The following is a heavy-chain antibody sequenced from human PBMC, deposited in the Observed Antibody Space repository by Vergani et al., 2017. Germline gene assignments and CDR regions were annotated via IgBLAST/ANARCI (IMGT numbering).Heavy chain of an antibody. CDR2: IYPSGTT. CDR3: ARVVAARGFDS. D-gene: IGHD6-6*01. V-gene: IGHV4-4*07. Sequence: QVQLQESGPELVKPSETLSLICTVSGGSMNNDYWTWIRQPAGRALEWIGRIYPSGTTNHNPTLKSRVTMSVDTSKSQFSLQLSSLTAADTAPSYCARVVAARGFDSWGQGILVTVSS. CDR1: GGSMNNDY. J-gene: IGHJ4*02.